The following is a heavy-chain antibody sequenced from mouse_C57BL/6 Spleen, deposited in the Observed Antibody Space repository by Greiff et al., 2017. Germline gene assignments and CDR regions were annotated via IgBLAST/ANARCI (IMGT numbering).Heavy chain of an antibody. V-gene: IGHV1-52*01. D-gene: IGHD3-2*02. CDR2: IDPSDSET. Sequence: VQLQQPGAELVRPGSSVKLSCKASGYTFTSYWMHWVKQRPIQGLEWIGNIDPSDSETHYNQKFKDKATLTVDKSSSTAYMQLSSLTSGDSAVYYCARHLDSSGTGWFAYWGQGTLVTVSA. CDR3: ARHLDSSGTGWFAY. J-gene: IGHJ3*01. CDR1: GYTFTSYW.